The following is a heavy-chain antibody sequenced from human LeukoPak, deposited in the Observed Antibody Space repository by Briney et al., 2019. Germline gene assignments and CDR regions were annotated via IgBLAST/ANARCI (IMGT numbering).Heavy chain of an antibody. CDR1: GFTFSSYW. J-gene: IGHJ5*02. D-gene: IGHD4-17*01. Sequence: GGSLRLSCAASGFTFSSYWMHWVRQAPGKGLVWVSRINSDGSSTSYADSVKGRFTISRDNSKNTLYLQMNSLRAEDTAVYYCAKSLTVTTGRVPNWFDPWGQGTLVTVSS. CDR2: INSDGSST. CDR3: AKSLTVTTGRVPNWFDP. V-gene: IGHV3-74*01.